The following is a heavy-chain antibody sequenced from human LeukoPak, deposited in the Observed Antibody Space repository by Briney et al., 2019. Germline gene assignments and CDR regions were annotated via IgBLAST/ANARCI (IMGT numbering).Heavy chain of an antibody. J-gene: IGHJ3*02. CDR3: ARNRWLQLGAFDI. D-gene: IGHD5-24*01. CDR1: GGTFSSYA. CDR2: IIPIFGTA. V-gene: IGHV1-69*06. Sequence: ASVKVSCKASGGTFSSYAISWVRQAPGQGLEWMGGIIPIFGTANYAQKFQGRVTITADKSTSTAYMELSSLRSEDTAVYYCARNRWLQLGAFDIWGQGTMVTVSS.